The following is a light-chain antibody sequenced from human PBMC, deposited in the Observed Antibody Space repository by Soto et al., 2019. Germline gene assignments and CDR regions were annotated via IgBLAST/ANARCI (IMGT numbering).Light chain of an antibody. CDR3: HQYNSYSET. V-gene: IGKV1-5*01. Sequence: QMTQSSSTLSASLGDRVTITRRRSQRMRSWVAWYQQKPEKAAKLLTYDACSLESRFPSSFSGRGSVIKFALIFSSLQSDDCATYCYHQYNSYSETFGQGNKV. CDR1: QRMRSW. J-gene: IGKJ1*01. CDR2: DAC.